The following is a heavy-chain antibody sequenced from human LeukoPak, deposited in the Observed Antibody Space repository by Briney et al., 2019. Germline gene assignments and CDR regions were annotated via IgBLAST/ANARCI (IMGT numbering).Heavy chain of an antibody. CDR3: TRDVSRWLQSGSGFDI. V-gene: IGHV3-49*03. CDR1: GFTFGDYA. Sequence: GGSPRLSCTTSGFTFGDYAMSWFRQAPGKGLEWVGFIRSIAYGGATEYAASVKGRFIISRDDSKSIASLQMNSLKTEDIALYYCTRDVSRWLQSGSGFDIWGQGTMVTVSS. CDR2: IRSIAYGGAT. J-gene: IGHJ3*02. D-gene: IGHD5-24*01.